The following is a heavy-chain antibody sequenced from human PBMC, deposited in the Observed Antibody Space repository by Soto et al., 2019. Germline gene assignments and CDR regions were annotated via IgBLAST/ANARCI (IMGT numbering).Heavy chain of an antibody. Sequence: PGGSLRLSCEASGFTFSTYWMHWVRQAPGKGLVWVSRINSDGSTTSYADSVKGRFTISRDNAKNTLYLQMSSLRAEDTAAYYCARAPYPVFDCWGRGTLVTVSS. V-gene: IGHV3-74*01. J-gene: IGHJ4*02. CDR1: GFTFSTYW. CDR3: ARAPYPVFDC. CDR2: INSDGSTT.